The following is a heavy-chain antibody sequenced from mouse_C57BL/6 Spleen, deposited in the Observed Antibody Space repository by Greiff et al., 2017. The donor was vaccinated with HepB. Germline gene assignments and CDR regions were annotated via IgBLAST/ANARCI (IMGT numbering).Heavy chain of an antibody. CDR1: GFNIKDDY. CDR3: TTVVEGY. V-gene: IGHV14-4*01. CDR2: IDPENGDT. D-gene: IGHD1-1*01. Sequence: EVQRVESGAELVRPGASVKLSCTASGFNIKDDYMHWVKQRPEQGLEWIGWIDPENGDTEYASKFQGKATITADTSSNTAYLQLSSLTSEDTAVYYCTTVVEGYWGQGTTLTVSS. J-gene: IGHJ2*01.